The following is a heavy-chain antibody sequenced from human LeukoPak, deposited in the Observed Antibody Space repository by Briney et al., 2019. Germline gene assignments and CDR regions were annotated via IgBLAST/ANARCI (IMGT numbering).Heavy chain of an antibody. CDR3: AKEPRGSSSRLIYFDY. V-gene: IGHV3-23*01. Sequence: GGSLRLSCAASGFTFSSFAMGWVRQAPGKGLEWVSALNRDSGSTYYADSVRGRFTISRDNSKNTLYLHMSSLRAEDTAVYYCAKEPRGSSSRLIYFDYWGQGTLVTVSS. CDR1: GFTFSSFA. D-gene: IGHD6-13*01. CDR2: LNRDSGST. J-gene: IGHJ4*02.